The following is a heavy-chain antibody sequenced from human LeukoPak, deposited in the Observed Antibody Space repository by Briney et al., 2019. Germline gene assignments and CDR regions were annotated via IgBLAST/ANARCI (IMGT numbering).Heavy chain of an antibody. CDR3: ARDRGYDYSGYYYGMDV. D-gene: IGHD5-12*01. Sequence: PGRSLRLSCAASGFTFSSYAMHWVRQAPGKGLEWVAVISYDGSNKYYADSVKGRFTISRDNSKNTLYLQMNSLRAEDTAVYYCARDRGYDYSGYYYGMDVWGQGTTVTVSS. CDR1: GFTFSSYA. V-gene: IGHV3-30*04. CDR2: ISYDGSNK. J-gene: IGHJ6*02.